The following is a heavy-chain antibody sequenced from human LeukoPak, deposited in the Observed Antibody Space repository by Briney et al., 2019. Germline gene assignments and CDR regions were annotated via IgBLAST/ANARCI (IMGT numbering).Heavy chain of an antibody. J-gene: IGHJ5*02. CDR1: GNTFASYA. Sequence: ASVKVSCKASGNTFASYAVNWVRQAPGQGLEWMGWINTNTGNPTYAQGFTGRFVFSLDTSVSTAYLQISSLKAEDTAVYYCARVLERYSSSWYPHNWFDPWGQGTLVTVSS. V-gene: IGHV7-4-1*02. CDR2: INTNTGNP. D-gene: IGHD6-13*01. CDR3: ARVLERYSSSWYPHNWFDP.